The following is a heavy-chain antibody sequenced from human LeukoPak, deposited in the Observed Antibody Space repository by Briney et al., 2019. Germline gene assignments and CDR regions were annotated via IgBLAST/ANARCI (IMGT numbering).Heavy chain of an antibody. CDR2: ISYDGSNK. J-gene: IGHJ3*02. CDR1: GFTFSSYG. Sequence: GGSLRLSSAASGFTFSSYGMHWVRQAPGKGLEWVAVISYDGSNKYYADSVKGRFTISRDNSKNTLYLQMNSLRAEDTAVYYCATIRDDSSGNDAFDIWGQGTMVTVSS. CDR3: ATIRDDSSGNDAFDI. D-gene: IGHD3-22*01. V-gene: IGHV3-30*03.